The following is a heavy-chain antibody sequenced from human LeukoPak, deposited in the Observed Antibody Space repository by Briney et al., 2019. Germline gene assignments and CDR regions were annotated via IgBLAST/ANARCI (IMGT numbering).Heavy chain of an antibody. CDR3: ARISIAVVPAYFDY. V-gene: IGHV4-59*08. CDR1: GVSMSSYY. Sequence: SETLSLTCTVSGVSMSSYYWSWIRQPPGKGLEWIGYIYYSGSTNYNPSLKSRVTISVDTSKNQFSLRLSSVTAADTAVYYCARISIAVVPAYFDYWGQGTLVTVSS. CDR2: IYYSGST. D-gene: IGHD2-2*01. J-gene: IGHJ4*02.